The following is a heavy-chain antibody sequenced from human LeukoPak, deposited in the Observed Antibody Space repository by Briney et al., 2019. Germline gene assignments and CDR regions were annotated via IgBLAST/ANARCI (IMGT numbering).Heavy chain of an antibody. CDR1: GFTFSSYG. Sequence: GRSLRLSCAASGFTFSSYGMHWVCQAPGKGLEWVAVISYDGSNKYYADSVKGRFTISRDNSKNTLYLQMNSLRAEDTAVYYCAKDGGLYGERVYWGQGTLVTVSS. CDR2: ISYDGSNK. CDR3: AKDGGLYGERVY. J-gene: IGHJ4*02. V-gene: IGHV3-30*18. D-gene: IGHD3-16*01.